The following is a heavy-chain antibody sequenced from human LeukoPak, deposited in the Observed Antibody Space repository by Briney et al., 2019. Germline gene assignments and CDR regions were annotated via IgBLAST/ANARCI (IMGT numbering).Heavy chain of an antibody. CDR2: IYYSGST. Sequence: PSETLSLTCTVSGGSISSSSYYWGWIRQPPGKGLEWIGSIYYSGSTYYNPSLKSRVTISVDTSKNQFSLKLSSVTAADTAVYYCARELAVAGTRRKGGAFDIWGQGTMVTVSS. D-gene: IGHD6-19*01. CDR3: ARELAVAGTRRKGGAFDI. J-gene: IGHJ3*02. CDR1: GGSISSSSYY. V-gene: IGHV4-39*07.